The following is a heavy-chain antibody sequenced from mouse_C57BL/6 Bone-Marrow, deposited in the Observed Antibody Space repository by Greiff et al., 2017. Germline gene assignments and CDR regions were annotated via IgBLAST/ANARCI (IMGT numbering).Heavy chain of an antibody. CDR2: IDPSDSYT. D-gene: IGHD1-1*01. Sequence: VQLQQPGAELVLPGASVKLSCKASGYTFTSYWMHWVKQRPGQGLEWIGEIDPSDSYTNSNQKFKGKSKLTVYKSSSTAYMQLSSLTSGDSAVYYCARWGLLRAVWDCWYFDVWGTGTTVTVSS. V-gene: IGHV1-69*01. J-gene: IGHJ1*03. CDR1: GYTFTSYW. CDR3: ARWGLLRAVWDCWYFDV.